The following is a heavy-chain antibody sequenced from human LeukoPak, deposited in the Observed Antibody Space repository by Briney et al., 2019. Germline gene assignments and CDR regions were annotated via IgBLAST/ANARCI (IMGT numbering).Heavy chain of an antibody. CDR3: ARGWIREYYFDY. CDR2: INHSGST. D-gene: IGHD5-18*01. J-gene: IGHJ4*02. V-gene: IGHV4-34*01. Sequence: SETLSLTCAVYGGSFSGYYWSWLRQPPGKGLEWIGEINHSGSTNYNPSLKSRVTISVDTSKNQFSLKLSSVTAAGTAVYYCARGWIREYYFDYWGQGTLVTVSS. CDR1: GGSFSGYY.